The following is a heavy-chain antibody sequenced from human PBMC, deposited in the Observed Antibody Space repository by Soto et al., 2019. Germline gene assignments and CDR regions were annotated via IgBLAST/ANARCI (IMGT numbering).Heavy chain of an antibody. Sequence: QVQLVQSGAEVKKPGASVKVFCKASGYIFRSHGVSWMRQAPGQGLEWMGWISPYNGNTNYAQNLQRRVTMTTDTSTSTAYVELRSLRSDDTAVYYCARFEYRSTDPFGYAFDIWGQGTMVTVS. J-gene: IGHJ3*02. V-gene: IGHV1-18*01. CDR2: ISPYNGNT. CDR3: ARFEYRSTDPFGYAFDI. CDR1: GYIFRSHG. D-gene: IGHD6-6*01.